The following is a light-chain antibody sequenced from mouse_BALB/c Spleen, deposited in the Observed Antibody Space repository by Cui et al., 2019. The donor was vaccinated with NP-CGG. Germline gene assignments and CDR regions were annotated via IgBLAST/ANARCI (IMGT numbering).Light chain of an antibody. CDR3: ALWYSNHWV. CDR2: GTN. Sequence: QCFETQQSTLTTSRGETVTLTCRSSTGAVTTSNYANWVQEKPDHLFTGLIGGTNNRAPGVPARFSGSLIGDKAALTITGAQTEDEAIYFCALWYSNHWVFGGGTKLTVL. V-gene: IGLV1*01. CDR1: TGAVTTSNY. J-gene: IGLJ1*01.